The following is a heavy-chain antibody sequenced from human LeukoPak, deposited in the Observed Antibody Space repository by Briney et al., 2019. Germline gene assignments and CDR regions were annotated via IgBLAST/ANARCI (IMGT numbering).Heavy chain of an antibody. CDR3: AREVPYSSGWYGGSYYYYYYMDV. J-gene: IGHJ6*03. V-gene: IGHV3-7*01. D-gene: IGHD6-19*01. CDR1: GFTLSRYW. Sequence: GGSLRLSCAASGFTLSRYWMSWVRQATGKGREWVANIKQDGSEKYYVDCVKGRFTISTDNAKNSLYLQMNRLRAEDTAVYYCAREVPYSSGWYGGSYYYYYYMDVWGKGTTVTISS. CDR2: IKQDGSEK.